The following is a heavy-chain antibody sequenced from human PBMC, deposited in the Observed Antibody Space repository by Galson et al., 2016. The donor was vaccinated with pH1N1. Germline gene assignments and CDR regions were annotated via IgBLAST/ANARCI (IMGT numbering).Heavy chain of an antibody. J-gene: IGHJ6*02. CDR2: ISSSSSTI. Sequence: SLRLSCAASGFTFSSYSMNWVRQAPGKGLEWVSYISSSSSTIYYADSVKGRFTISRDNAKNSLYLQMNSLRAENTAVYYCARVNHYYYCGMDVWGQGTTVTVSS. D-gene: IGHD1-14*01. CDR3: ARVNHYYYCGMDV. CDR1: GFTFSSYS. V-gene: IGHV3-48*01.